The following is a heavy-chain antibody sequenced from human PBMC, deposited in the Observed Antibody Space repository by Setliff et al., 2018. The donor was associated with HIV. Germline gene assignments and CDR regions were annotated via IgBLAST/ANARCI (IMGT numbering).Heavy chain of an antibody. CDR3: AREDPNTYRPFDY. CDR1: GGSISSYY. V-gene: IGHV4-59*01. Sequence: PSETLSLTCTVSGGSISSYYWSWIRQPPGKGLEWIGYIYYSGSTNYNPSLKSRVTISVDTSKNQVFLSLASVTAADTAVYFCAREDPNTYRPFDYWGQGSLVTVSS. J-gene: IGHJ4*03. CDR2: IYYSGST.